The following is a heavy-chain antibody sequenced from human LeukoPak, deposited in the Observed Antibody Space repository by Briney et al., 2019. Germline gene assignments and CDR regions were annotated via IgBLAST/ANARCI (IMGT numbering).Heavy chain of an antibody. V-gene: IGHV1-2*02. CDR1: GYTFTDYY. CDR2: INPNSGGT. J-gene: IGHJ2*01. CDR3: VRVGIAAVGPYWYFDL. D-gene: IGHD6-13*01. Sequence: ASVKVSCKASGYTFTDYYIHWVRQAPGQGVEWMGWINPNSGGTNYAQKFQGRVTMTRDTSISTAYMELSRLRSDDTAVYYCVRVGIAAVGPYWYFDLWGRGTLVTVSS.